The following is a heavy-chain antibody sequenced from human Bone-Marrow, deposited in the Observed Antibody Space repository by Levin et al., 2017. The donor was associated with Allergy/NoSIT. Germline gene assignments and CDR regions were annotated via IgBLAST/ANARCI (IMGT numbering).Heavy chain of an antibody. Sequence: SQTLSLTCTVSGGSIGNSYWAWIRQSPGKGLEYIGYIYYTGSTNYNPSLKSRVTISLDTSRNQFSLDLTSVTAADTAVYFCSRAGNNWDRIWFDPWGQGTLVTVSS. CDR1: GGSIGNSY. CDR2: IYYTGST. D-gene: IGHD1-1*01. V-gene: IGHV4-59*01. J-gene: IGHJ5*02. CDR3: SRAGNNWDRIWFDP.